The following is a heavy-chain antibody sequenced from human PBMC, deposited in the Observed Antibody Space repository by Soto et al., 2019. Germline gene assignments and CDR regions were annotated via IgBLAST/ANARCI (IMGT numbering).Heavy chain of an antibody. CDR3: ARDGNWAYYYYGMDV. CDR2: ISYDGSNK. CDR1: GFTFSSYA. Sequence: GGSLRLSCAASGFTFSSYAMHWVRQAPGKGLEWVAVISYDGSNKYYADSVKGRFTISRDNSKNTLCLQMNSLRAEDTAVYYCARDGNWAYYYYGMDVWGQGTTVTVSS. J-gene: IGHJ6*02. V-gene: IGHV3-30-3*01. D-gene: IGHD7-27*01.